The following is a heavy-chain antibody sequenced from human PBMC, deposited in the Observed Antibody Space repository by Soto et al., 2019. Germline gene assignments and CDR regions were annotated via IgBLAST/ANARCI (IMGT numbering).Heavy chain of an antibody. J-gene: IGHJ4*02. V-gene: IGHV3-23*01. CDR1: EFAFSNYA. D-gene: IGHD6-13*01. CDR3: ARHQDSSTWYIDPIDF. CDR2: ISGSGGST. Sequence: VQLLESGGDLVQPGGSLRLSCAASEFAFSNYAMSWVRQAPGKGLEWVLGISGSGGSTFYADSVKGRFTISRDKSKSTLLLQMNSLRAEDTALYYCARHQDSSTWYIDPIDFWGQGTLVTVSS.